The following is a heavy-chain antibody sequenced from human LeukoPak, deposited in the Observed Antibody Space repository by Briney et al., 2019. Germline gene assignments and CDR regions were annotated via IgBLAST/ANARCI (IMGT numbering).Heavy chain of an antibody. CDR1: GVSISSYY. Sequence: SETLSLTCTVSGVSISSYYWSWIRQPSGKGLEWMGYIYYSENTNYNSSLKSRVTISEDTSKNQFSLKLTSVTAADTAVYYCAGGNFYDSRGHPYHFHFWGQGTLVSVSS. V-gene: IGHV4-59*01. D-gene: IGHD3-22*01. CDR2: IYYSENT. J-gene: IGHJ4*02. CDR3: AGGNFYDSRGHPYHFHF.